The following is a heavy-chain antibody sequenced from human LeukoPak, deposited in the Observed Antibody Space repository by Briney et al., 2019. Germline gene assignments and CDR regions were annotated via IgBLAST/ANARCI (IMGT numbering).Heavy chain of an antibody. CDR2: ISTGGDRA. V-gene: IGHV3-23*01. J-gene: IGHJ4*02. CDR3: AKDHNYRIAAGRGWYFDC. Sequence: GGSLRLSCAASGFTFSNYPMDWVRQAPGKGLEWVSAISTGGDRAYYADSVKGRFTTSRDNSMDTLYLQMNSLRAEDTAVYYCAKDHNYRIAAGRGWYFDCWGQGTLVTVSS. D-gene: IGHD6-25*01. CDR1: GFTFSNYP.